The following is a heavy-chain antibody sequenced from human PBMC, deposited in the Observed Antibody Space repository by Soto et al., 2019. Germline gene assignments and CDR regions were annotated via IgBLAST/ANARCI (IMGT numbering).Heavy chain of an antibody. CDR3: AREFVDCGGYCGGLGVLDI. J-gene: IGHJ3*02. CDR1: GYTFTKYG. D-gene: IGHD2-21*02. V-gene: IGHV1-18*01. CDR2: INTDNGNT. Sequence: QGQLVQSGAEVMKPGASVKVSCKASGYTFTKYGLFWVRQAPGQGLEWMGWINTDNGNTNYARKVQDRVTMTTDTSTRTVYMELRSLRSDDTAVYYCAREFVDCGGYCGGLGVLDIWGPGTMVIVSS.